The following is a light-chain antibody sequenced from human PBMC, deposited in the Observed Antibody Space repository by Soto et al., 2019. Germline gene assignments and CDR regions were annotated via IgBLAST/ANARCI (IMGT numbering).Light chain of an antibody. J-gene: IGKJ4*01. CDR1: QSVGKNY. CDR3: HQYALSPLT. CDR2: HAS. V-gene: IGKV3-20*01. Sequence: EIVLTQSPGTLSLSPGERATLSCRASQSVGKNYLGWYQQKPGQPPRLLVFHASIRATGIPDRFSGGGSRTDFTLIISRLEPEDFAVYYCHQYALSPLTFGGGTKVEIK.